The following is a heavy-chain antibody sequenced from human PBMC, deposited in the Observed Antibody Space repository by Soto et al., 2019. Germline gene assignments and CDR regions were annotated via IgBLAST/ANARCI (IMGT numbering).Heavy chain of an antibody. V-gene: IGHV4-30-4*01. CDR3: ARDSLQQLVLDY. Sequence: SETLSLTCTVSCGSISSGDYYWSWIRQPPGKGLEWIGYIYYSGSTYYNPSLKSRVTISVDTSKNQFSLKLSSVTAADTAVYYCARDSLQQLVLDYWGQGTLVTVSS. CDR1: CGSISSGDYY. D-gene: IGHD6-13*01. J-gene: IGHJ4*02. CDR2: IYYSGST.